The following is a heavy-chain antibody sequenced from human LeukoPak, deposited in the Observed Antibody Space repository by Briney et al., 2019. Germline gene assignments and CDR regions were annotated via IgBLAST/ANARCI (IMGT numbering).Heavy chain of an antibody. CDR2: IYYSGST. V-gene: IGHV4-61*05. D-gene: IGHD2-21*02. Sequence: PSETLSLTCTVSGGSISSSSYYWGWIRQPPGKGLEWIGYIYYSGSTNYNPSLKSRVTISVDTSKNQFSLKLSSVTAADTAVYYCASSGAYCGGDCYPESFDYWGQGTLVTVSS. CDR1: GGSISSSSYY. J-gene: IGHJ4*02. CDR3: ASSGAYCGGDCYPESFDY.